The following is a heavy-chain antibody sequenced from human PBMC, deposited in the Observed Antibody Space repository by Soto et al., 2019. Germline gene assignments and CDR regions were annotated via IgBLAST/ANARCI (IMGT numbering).Heavy chain of an antibody. CDR2: IYWADDK. CDR1: GFSLSTNGVG. V-gene: IGHV2-5*02. D-gene: IGHD2-2*01. CDR3: AHRLPTSRCSTPSCRGGFDV. J-gene: IGHJ3*01. Sequence: QITLKESGPTLVTPTQTLTLSCTFSGFSLSTNGVGVGWIRQPPGKALEWLALIYWADDKRYSPLLRGRLTITKDTSKNQVVLTMTDMDPVDTGTYYCAHRLPTSRCSTPSCRGGFDVWGLGTVVIVSS.